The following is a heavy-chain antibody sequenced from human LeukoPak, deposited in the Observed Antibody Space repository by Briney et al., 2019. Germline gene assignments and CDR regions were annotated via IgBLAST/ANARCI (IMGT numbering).Heavy chain of an antibody. J-gene: IGHJ4*02. D-gene: IGHD3-10*02. CDR3: ARLCYPGWYFDY. Sequence: SETLSLTCTVSGGSISSSSHYWGWIRQPPGKGLEWIGSIYYSGNTFYNPSLKSRVTISVDTSKNQFSLRLSSVTAADTAVYYCARLCYPGWYFDYWSQGTLVTVSS. V-gene: IGHV4-39*01. CDR2: IYYSGNT. CDR1: GGSISSSSHY.